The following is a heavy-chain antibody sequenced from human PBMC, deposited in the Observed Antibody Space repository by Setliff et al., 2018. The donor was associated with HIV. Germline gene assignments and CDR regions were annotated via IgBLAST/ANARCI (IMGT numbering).Heavy chain of an antibody. Sequence: SETLSLTCIVSGASISSQYWSWIRQPAGKGLEWIGRVYSSGNTNYNPSFKSRVTMSVDTSKNQFSLKLSSVTAADTAVYYCARDRTPGPFDYWGQGILVTVSS. CDR3: ARDRTPGPFDY. CDR1: GASISSQY. J-gene: IGHJ4*02. CDR2: VYSSGNT. V-gene: IGHV4-4*07.